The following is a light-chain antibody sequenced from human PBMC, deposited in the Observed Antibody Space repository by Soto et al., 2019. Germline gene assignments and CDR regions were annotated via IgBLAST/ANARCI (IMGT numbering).Light chain of an antibody. Sequence: QSALTQPPSASGSPGQSVTISCTGTSSDVGGYDYVSWYQHHPGKAPKVMIYEVSKRPSGVPDRFSGSKSGNTASLTVSGRQAEDEADYYCSSYAGSNNLVVFGGGTKLTVL. CDR1: SSDVGGYDY. J-gene: IGLJ2*01. V-gene: IGLV2-8*01. CDR2: EVS. CDR3: SSYAGSNNLVV.